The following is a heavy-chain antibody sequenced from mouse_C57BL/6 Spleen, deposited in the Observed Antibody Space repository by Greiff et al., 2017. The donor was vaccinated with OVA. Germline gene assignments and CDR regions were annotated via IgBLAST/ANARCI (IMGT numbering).Heavy chain of an antibody. Sequence: VQLQQSGPELVKPGASVKISCKASGYAFSSSWMNWVKQRPGKGLEWIGRIYPGDGDTNYNGKFKGKATLTADKSSSTAYMQLSSLASDDSAVYFCARSRPYYAMDYWGQGTSVTVSS. V-gene: IGHV1-82*01. CDR2: IYPGDGDT. J-gene: IGHJ4*01. CDR3: ARSRPYYAMDY. CDR1: GYAFSSSW.